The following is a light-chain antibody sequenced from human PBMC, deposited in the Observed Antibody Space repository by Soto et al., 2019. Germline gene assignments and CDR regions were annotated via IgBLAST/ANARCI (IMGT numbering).Light chain of an antibody. V-gene: IGKV3-20*01. Sequence: LPQSAASVYLAPGERATISSRASQSVSNSSLSWYQQKPGQAHRLLIFGASSRATGIPDRFSGSRSGAGITLTTAISESQHYAVYDFRRYRRSPIAFGQGTRLEV. CDR3: RRYRRSPIA. CDR2: GAS. CDR1: QSVSNSS. J-gene: IGKJ5*01.